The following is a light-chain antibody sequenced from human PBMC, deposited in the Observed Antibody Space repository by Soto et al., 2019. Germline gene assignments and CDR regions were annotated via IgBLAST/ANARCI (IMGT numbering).Light chain of an antibody. Sequence: IVLTQSQIPLSLSPGERATLSCRAGQSVSSNYLAWYQQKPGQAPRLLIYAASSRATGIPDRFSGSGSGTDFTLTIDGLEPEDFVVYYCQQYGSSSWTVGQGTKVDIK. CDR3: QQYGSSSWT. J-gene: IGKJ1*01. V-gene: IGKV3-20*01. CDR1: QSVSSNY. CDR2: AAS.